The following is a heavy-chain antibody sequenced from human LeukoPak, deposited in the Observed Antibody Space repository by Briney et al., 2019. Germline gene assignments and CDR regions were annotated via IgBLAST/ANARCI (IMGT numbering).Heavy chain of an antibody. J-gene: IGHJ4*02. CDR2: ISGSGGST. D-gene: IGHD4-17*01. Sequence: PGGSLRLSCAASGFTFSSYAMSWVRQAPGKGLEWVSAISGSGGSTYYADSVKGRFTISRDNAKNSLYLQMNSLRAEDTAVYYCARDWVRDYGDYASDYWGQGTLVTVSS. CDR3: ARDWVRDYGDYASDY. CDR1: GFTFSSYA. V-gene: IGHV3-23*01.